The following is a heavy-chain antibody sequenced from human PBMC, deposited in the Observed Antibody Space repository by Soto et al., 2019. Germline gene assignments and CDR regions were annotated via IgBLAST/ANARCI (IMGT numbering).Heavy chain of an antibody. D-gene: IGHD1-26*01. Sequence: GGSLRLSCVASGFSFSSYTMNWVRQAPGKGLEWVSGVSGNGGNTYYADSVKGRFSISRDNSKNTLYLQLNSLRAEDTAIYYCAKDRMGASGWFDPWGQGTPV. CDR2: VSGNGGNT. CDR3: AKDRMGASGWFDP. CDR1: GFSFSSYT. V-gene: IGHV3-23*01. J-gene: IGHJ5*02.